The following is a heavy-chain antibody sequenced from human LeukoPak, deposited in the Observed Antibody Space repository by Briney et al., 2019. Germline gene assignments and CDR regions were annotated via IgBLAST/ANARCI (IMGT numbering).Heavy chain of an antibody. Sequence: GGSLRLSCAASGFTFNSYEMDWVRQAPGKGPEWVSYISSSGNTIHYADSVKGRFTISRDNAKNSLFLQMNSLRAEDTAVYFCAGEWVGVGGKSRFDSWGQGTLVTVSS. J-gene: IGHJ4*02. CDR2: ISSSGNTI. CDR1: GFTFNSYE. D-gene: IGHD1-26*01. V-gene: IGHV3-48*03. CDR3: AGEWVGVGGKSRFDS.